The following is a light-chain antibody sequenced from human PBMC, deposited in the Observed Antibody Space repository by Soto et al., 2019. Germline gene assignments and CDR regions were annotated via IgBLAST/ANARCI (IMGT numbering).Light chain of an antibody. J-gene: IGLJ7*01. Sequence: QSALTQPPSASGTPGQRVTISCSGSGTNIGINTVNWYQQLPGTAPKLLIYNNNQRSSGVSDRFSGSKSGASAFLAISGLHSEDEGHYFCAAWDDSRNGPQFGGGTQLTVL. V-gene: IGLV1-44*01. CDR1: GTNIGINT. CDR3: AAWDDSRNGPQ. CDR2: NNN.